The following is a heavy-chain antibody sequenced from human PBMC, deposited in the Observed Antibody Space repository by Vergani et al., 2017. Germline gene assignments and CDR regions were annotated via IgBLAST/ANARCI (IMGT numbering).Heavy chain of an antibody. CDR2: IRYDGSNT. V-gene: IGHV3-30*02. CDR1: GFTFSNYG. Sequence: QVQLVESGGGVVQPGGSLRLSCGASGFTFSNYGMHWVRQAPGKGLEWVTFIRYDGSNTYYADSLKGRFTLSRDNSKNTLYLQMNSLRPEDTAVYYCARDTVTRSRYFYYWGQATLVTVSS. D-gene: IGHD6-19*01. CDR3: ARDTVTRSRYFYY. J-gene: IGHJ4*02.